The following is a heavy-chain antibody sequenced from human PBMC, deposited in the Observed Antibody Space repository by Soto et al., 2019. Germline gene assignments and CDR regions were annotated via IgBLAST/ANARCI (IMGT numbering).Heavy chain of an antibody. V-gene: IGHV1-69*12. CDR1: GGTFSSYA. D-gene: IGHD2-2*01. CDR3: ARLSYCISTSCYDYYFDY. CDR2: IIPIFGTA. Sequence: QVQLVQSGAEVKKPGSSVKVSCKASGGTFSSYAISWVRQAPGQGLEWMGGIIPIFGTANYAQKFQGRVTITADESTRTAYMELSSLRSEDTAVYYCARLSYCISTSCYDYYFDYWGQGTLVTVSS. J-gene: IGHJ4*02.